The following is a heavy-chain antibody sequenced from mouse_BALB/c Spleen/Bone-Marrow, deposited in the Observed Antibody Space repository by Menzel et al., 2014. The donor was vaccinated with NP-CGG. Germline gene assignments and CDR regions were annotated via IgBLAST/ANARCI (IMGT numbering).Heavy chain of an antibody. J-gene: IGHJ4*01. Sequence: QVQLQQSGAELVKPGASVKLSCKASGYTFSSDYMYWVKQRPGQGLEWIGEINPSNGGTNLNEKFKSKATLTVDKSSSTAYMQLSILSSDDSAVYYFSTSRRAMDYWGPRSSLTVSS. CDR3: STSRRAMDY. D-gene: IGHD6-1*01. CDR2: INPSNGGT. CDR1: GYTFSSDY. V-gene: IGHV1S81*02.